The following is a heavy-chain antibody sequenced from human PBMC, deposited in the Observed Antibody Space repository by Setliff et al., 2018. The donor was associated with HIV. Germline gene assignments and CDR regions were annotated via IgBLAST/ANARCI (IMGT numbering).Heavy chain of an antibody. CDR3: ASTGYSSGWSFDY. CDR2: IHTSGST. V-gene: IGHV4-4*07. D-gene: IGHD6-19*01. Sequence: SETLSLTCTVSGDSIGYYYWSWIRQPAGRGLEWMGRIHTSGSTNYNPSPTSRVTLSVDTSKNQFFLKLTSLSAADTAVYYCASTGYSSGWSFDYWGQGTLVTVSS. J-gene: IGHJ4*02. CDR1: GDSIGYYY.